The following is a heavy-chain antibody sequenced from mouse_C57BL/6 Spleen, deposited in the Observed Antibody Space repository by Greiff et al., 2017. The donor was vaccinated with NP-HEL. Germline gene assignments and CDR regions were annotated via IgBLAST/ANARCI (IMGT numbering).Heavy chain of an antibody. J-gene: IGHJ4*01. D-gene: IGHD3-2*02. CDR3: ARDSSGYVYAMGY. CDR2: IDPSDSYT. V-gene: IGHV1-59*01. Sequence: QVQLKQPGAELVRPGTSVKLSCKASGYTFTSYWMHWVKQRPGQGLEWIGVIDPSDSYTNYNQKFKGKATLTVDTSSSTAYMQLSSLTSEDCAVYYCARDSSGYVYAMGYWGQGTSVTVSS. CDR1: GYTFTSYW.